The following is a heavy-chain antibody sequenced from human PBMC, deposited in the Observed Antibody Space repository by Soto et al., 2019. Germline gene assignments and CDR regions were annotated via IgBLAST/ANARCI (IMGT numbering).Heavy chain of an antibody. CDR1: GFSLSDYW. CDR2: IKQDGSDR. D-gene: IGHD6-19*01. CDR3: ARGRGWVQAY. J-gene: IGHJ4*02. V-gene: IGHV3-7*01. Sequence: EVQLVESGGGLVQPGGSLRLSCAASGFSLSDYWMNWVRQAPWKGLEWVAIIKQDGSDRYYVDSVKGRFTISRDNAKNSLYLPMSSLRVEETARYYCARGRGWVQAYWGQGTLVTVSS.